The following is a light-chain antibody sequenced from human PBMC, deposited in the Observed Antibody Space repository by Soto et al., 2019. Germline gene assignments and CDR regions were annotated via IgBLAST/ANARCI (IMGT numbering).Light chain of an antibody. CDR2: GAS. Sequence: EVVLTQSPGTLSLSPGERVTLSCRASQRVSSTYLAWFQQKPGQAPRLLIYGASTRATGIPDRFSGRGSGTDFTLTISRLEPEDFAVYYCHQYGSSPRTFSQGTKVEIK. J-gene: IGKJ1*01. V-gene: IGKV3-20*01. CDR1: QRVSSTY. CDR3: HQYGSSPRT.